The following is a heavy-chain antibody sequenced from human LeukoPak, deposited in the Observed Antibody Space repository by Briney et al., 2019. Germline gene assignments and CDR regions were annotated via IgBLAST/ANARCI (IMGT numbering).Heavy chain of an antibody. J-gene: IGHJ4*02. D-gene: IGHD3-16*02. CDR2: IHPSTGNP. Sequence: ASVKVSCKASGYTFTNYAMNWVRQAPGQGLERMGWIHPSTGNPTYAQGFTGRFVFSLDTSVSTTYLQIRGLKAEDTAVYYCARAFQSLGGLSLPDFWGQGTLVTVSS. CDR1: GYTFTNYA. CDR3: ARAFQSLGGLSLPDF. V-gene: IGHV7-4-1*02.